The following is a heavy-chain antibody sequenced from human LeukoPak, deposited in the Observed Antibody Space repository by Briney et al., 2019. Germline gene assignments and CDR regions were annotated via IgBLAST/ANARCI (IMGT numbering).Heavy chain of an antibody. V-gene: IGHV3-15*01. J-gene: IGHJ4*02. CDR2: IKSKTGGGTT. CDR3: TTDRRRVDY. CDR1: GFTFSNAW. Sequence: GGSLRLSCAASGFTFSNAWMSWVRQAPGKGLEWVGRIKSKTGGGTTDYAAPVKGRFTISRDDSKNTLYLQMNSLKTEDTAVYYCTTDRRRVDYWGQGTLVTVSS.